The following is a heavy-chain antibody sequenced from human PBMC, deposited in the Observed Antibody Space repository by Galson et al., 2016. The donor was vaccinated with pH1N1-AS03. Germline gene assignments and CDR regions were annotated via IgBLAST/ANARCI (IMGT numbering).Heavy chain of an antibody. J-gene: IGHJ4*02. CDR2: ITYDGTTK. V-gene: IGHV3-30*03. CDR1: GFAFSSYG. CDR3: AREDLNFDY. Sequence: SLRLSCAASGFAFSSYGMHWVRQAPGKGLEWVALITYDGTTKFYAGSLKGRFNISRDNSKNTLYLQMNSPRAEDTAIYYCAREDLNFDYWGQGTLVTVSS.